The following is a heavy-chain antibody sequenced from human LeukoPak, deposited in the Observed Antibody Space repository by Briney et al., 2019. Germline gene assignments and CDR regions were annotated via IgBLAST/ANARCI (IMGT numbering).Heavy chain of an antibody. Sequence: GGSLRLSCAASGFAFSSYAMSWVRQAPGKGLEWVSAISGSGARTYYADSVKGRFTISRDNSKNTLYLQMNSLRAEDTAVYYCAKEDRYGAKNYWGQGTLVTVSP. CDR2: ISGSGART. V-gene: IGHV3-23*01. D-gene: IGHD4-17*01. J-gene: IGHJ4*02. CDR3: AKEDRYGAKNY. CDR1: GFAFSSYA.